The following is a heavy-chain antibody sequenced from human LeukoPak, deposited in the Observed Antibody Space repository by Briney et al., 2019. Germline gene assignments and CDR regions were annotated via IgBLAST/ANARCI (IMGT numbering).Heavy chain of an antibody. D-gene: IGHD3-10*01. J-gene: IGHJ5*02. CDR1: GYSISSGYY. V-gene: IGHV4-38-2*02. CDR2: IYHSGST. Sequence: SETLSLTCTVSGYSISSGYYWGWIRQPPGKGLEWIGSIYHSGSTYYNLSLKSRVTISVDTSKNQFSLKLSSVTAADTAVYYCARGKYYGSGSYYTWGQGTLVTVSS. CDR3: ARGKYYGSGSYYT.